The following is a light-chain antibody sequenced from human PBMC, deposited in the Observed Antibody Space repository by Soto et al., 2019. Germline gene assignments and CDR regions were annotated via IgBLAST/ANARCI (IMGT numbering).Light chain of an antibody. CDR2: GAS. CDR3: QQYGSSPWT. CDR1: QSGSSSY. V-gene: IGKV3-20*01. J-gene: IGKJ1*01. Sequence: EIVLTQSPGTLSLSPGERATLSCRASQSGSSSYLAWYQQKPGQAPRLLIYGASSRATDIPDRFSGSGSGTDFTLTISRLEPEDFAVYYCQQYGSSPWTFGQGTKVEIK.